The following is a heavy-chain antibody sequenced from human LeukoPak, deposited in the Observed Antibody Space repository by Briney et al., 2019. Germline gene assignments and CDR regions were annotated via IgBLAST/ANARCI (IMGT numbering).Heavy chain of an antibody. CDR2: ISISSNYK. J-gene: IGHJ4*02. CDR1: GFTFSRYS. Sequence: GGSLRLSCAASGFTFSRYSMNWVRQAPGKGLEWVSSISISSNYKYYPDSLKGRFTISRDNAKNSLYLQMNSLRAEDTAVYYCAREWSGMIVVDYWGQGTLVTVSS. CDR3: AREWSGMIVVDY. D-gene: IGHD3-22*01. V-gene: IGHV3-21*01.